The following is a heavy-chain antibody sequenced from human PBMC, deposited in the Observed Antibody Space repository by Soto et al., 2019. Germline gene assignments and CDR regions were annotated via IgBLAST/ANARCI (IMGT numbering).Heavy chain of an antibody. CDR3: AKDNYDILTGYYIGAPSDAFDI. D-gene: IGHD3-9*01. Sequence: LRLSCAASGFTFSSYAMSWVRRAPGKGLEWVSAISGSGGSTYYADSVKGRFTISRDNSKNTLYLQMNSLRAEDTAVYYCAKDNYDILTGYYIGAPSDAFDIWGQGTMVTVSS. J-gene: IGHJ3*02. V-gene: IGHV3-23*01. CDR1: GFTFSSYA. CDR2: ISGSGGST.